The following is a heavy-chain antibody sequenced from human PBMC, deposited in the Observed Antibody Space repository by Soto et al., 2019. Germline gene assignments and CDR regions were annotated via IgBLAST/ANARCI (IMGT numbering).Heavy chain of an antibody. J-gene: IGHJ4*02. D-gene: IGHD3-3*01. CDR3: AISAVLRFYAVS. CDR1: GLSFSNYT. V-gene: IGHV3-21*01. Sequence: PGGSMRLSCAGSGLSFSNYTMNGFRQAPGKGLEWVSSISGSGSYIYYADSVKGRFSISRDNAKKSVFLQMTGLRVEDTAVYYCAISAVLRFYAVSWGQGSLVTV. CDR2: ISGSGSYI.